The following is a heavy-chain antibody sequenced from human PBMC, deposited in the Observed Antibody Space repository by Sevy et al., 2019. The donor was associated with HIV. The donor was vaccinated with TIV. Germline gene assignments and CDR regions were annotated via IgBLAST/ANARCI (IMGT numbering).Heavy chain of an antibody. CDR2: VRSKGHGGTT. V-gene: IGHV3-15*01. CDR3: TTEGAD. CDR1: GFTLSDAW. J-gene: IGHJ4*02. Sequence: GGSLRLSCAPSGFTLSDAWLSWVRPAPGKGLEWGGRVRSKGHGGTTDYAAAVKGRLTIARDDSKNVLYVQMNSLKIEDTGVYYCTTEGADLGQGTWVTVSS.